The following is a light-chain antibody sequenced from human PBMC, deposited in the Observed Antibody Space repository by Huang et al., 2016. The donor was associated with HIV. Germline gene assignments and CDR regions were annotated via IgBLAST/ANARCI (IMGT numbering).Light chain of an antibody. CDR1: QSVSNS. V-gene: IGKV3-11*01. CDR2: DAS. Sequence: EIVLTQSPATLSVSPGERVTLSCKASQSVSNSLTWYQQKPGQAPRRLIFDASKRAKGVPARFSGSESGTDFSLTISSLEPGDVAVYFCQQRTNWPYIYSFGQGTKLEI. J-gene: IGKJ2*01. CDR3: QQRTNWPYIYS.